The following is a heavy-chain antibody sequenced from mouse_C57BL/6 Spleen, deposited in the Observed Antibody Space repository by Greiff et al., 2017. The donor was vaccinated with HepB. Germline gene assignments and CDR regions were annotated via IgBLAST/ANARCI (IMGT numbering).Heavy chain of an antibody. CDR3: ASLMVTTREVWFYYAMDY. D-gene: IGHD2-2*01. V-gene: IGHV7-3*01. J-gene: IGHJ4*01. CDR1: GFTFTDYY. Sequence: EVKVVESGGGLVQPGGSLSLSCAASGFTFTDYYMSWVRQPPGKALEWLGFIRNKANGYTTEYSASVKGRFTISRDNSQSILYLQMNALRAEDSATYYCASLMVTTREVWFYYAMDYWGQGTSVTVSS. CDR2: IRNKANGYTT.